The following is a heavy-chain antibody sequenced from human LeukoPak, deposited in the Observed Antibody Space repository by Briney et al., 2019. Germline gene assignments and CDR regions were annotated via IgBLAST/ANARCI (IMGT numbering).Heavy chain of an antibody. CDR1: GYTFTSYY. D-gene: IGHD6-19*01. CDR3: ARGRGSGHKENWFDP. Sequence: ASVKVSCKASGYTFTSYYMHWVRQATGQGLEWMGWMNPNSGNTGYAQKFQGRVTMTRNTSITTAYMELSSLRSEDTAVYYCARGRGSGHKENWFDPWGQGTLVTVSS. J-gene: IGHJ5*02. CDR2: MNPNSGNT. V-gene: IGHV1-8*02.